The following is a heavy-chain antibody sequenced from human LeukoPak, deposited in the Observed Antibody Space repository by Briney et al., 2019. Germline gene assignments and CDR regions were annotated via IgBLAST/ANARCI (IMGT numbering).Heavy chain of an antibody. CDR3: ARGRVAAGYSGY. Sequence: PSETLSLTCAVYGGSFSGYYWSWIRQPPGKGLEWIGEINHSGSTNYNPSLKSRVTISVDTSKDQFSLKLSSVTAADTAVYYCARGRVAAGYSGYWGQGTLVTVSS. CDR2: INHSGST. CDR1: GGSFSGYY. J-gene: IGHJ4*02. D-gene: IGHD2-15*01. V-gene: IGHV4-34*01.